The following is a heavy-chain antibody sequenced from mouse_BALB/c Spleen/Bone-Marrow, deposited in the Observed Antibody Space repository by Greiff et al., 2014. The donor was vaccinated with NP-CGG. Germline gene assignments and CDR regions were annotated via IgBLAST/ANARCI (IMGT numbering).Heavy chain of an antibody. CDR3: ARPLYGSSFAWFAY. CDR2: IIGGTGGT. V-gene: IGHV1-55*01. CDR1: GFTFSNSY. D-gene: IGHD1-1*01. Sequence: QVQLQQPGGEVVKPGTSVKLSCKTSGFTFSNSYISWLKLKPGQSLEWIAWIIGGTGGTTYNQKFTGKAQLTVDTSSNTAYIRLSSLTTEDSAIYYCARPLYGSSFAWFAYWGQGTLVTVSA. J-gene: IGHJ3*01.